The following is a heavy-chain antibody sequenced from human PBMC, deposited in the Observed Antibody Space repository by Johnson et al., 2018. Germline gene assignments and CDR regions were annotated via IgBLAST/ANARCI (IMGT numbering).Heavy chain of an antibody. CDR3: ASRPSTAMARDYYYYMDV. D-gene: IGHD5-18*01. CDR1: GFSFDDYA. V-gene: IGHV3-9*01. J-gene: IGHJ6*03. Sequence: EVQLVESGGGLAQPGRSXRLSCTASGFSFDDYAMEWVRQAPGMGLEWVSVISDNGDTTYYADSVRGRFTISRDNSLYLQRNSLRVEDTAVYYCASRPSTAMARDYYYYMDVWGKGTTVTVSS. CDR2: ISDNGDTT.